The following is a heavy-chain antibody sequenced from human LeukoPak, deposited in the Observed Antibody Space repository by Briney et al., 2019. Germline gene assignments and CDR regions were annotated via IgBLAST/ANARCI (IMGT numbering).Heavy chain of an antibody. CDR2: IYHSGST. V-gene: IGHV4-30-2*01. CDR3: AKERGAAAGTN. CDR1: GGSISSGGYY. D-gene: IGHD6-13*01. J-gene: IGHJ4*01. Sequence: SQTLSLTCTVSGGSISSGGYYWSWIRQPPGKGLEWIGYIYHSGSTYYNPSLKSRVTISVDRSKNQFSLKLSSVTAADTAVYYCAKERGAAAGTNWGHGTLVTVSS.